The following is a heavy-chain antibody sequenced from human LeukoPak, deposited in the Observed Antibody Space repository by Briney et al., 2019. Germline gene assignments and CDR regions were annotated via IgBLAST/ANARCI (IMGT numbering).Heavy chain of an antibody. D-gene: IGHD2-15*01. CDR1: GGSVSSRSYY. Sequence: SETLSLTCTVSGGSVSSRSYYWGWIRQPPGKGLAWIGSFYYSGSTNYNPSLKSRVTISVDTSKNQFSLKLSSVTAADTAVYYCARVLYCSGGSCYWDYYYYMDVWGKGTTVTVSS. CDR3: ARVLYCSGGSCYWDYYYYMDV. CDR2: FYYSGST. V-gene: IGHV4-61*01. J-gene: IGHJ6*03.